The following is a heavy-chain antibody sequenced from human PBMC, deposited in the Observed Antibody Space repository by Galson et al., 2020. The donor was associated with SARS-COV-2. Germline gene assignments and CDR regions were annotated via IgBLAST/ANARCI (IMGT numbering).Heavy chain of an antibody. V-gene: IGHV3-21*01. Sequence: AGGSLRLSCAASGFTFNNFAMTWVRQAPGKGLEWVSSISSSSSYIYYADSVKGRFTISRDNSENALYLQMDRLRVEDTAVYYCASNPHCSSDNCYTWGQGTLVTVSS. J-gene: IGHJ4*02. CDR2: ISSSSSYI. CDR1: GFTFNNFA. D-gene: IGHD2-2*01. CDR3: ASNPHCSSDNCYT.